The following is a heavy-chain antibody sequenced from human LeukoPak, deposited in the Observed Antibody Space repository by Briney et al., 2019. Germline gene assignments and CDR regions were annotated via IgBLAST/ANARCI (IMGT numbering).Heavy chain of an antibody. CDR2: ISSSSSYI. CDR3: ARDSYYDYVWGSYRRNPPYFDY. CDR1: GFTFSSYS. V-gene: IGHV3-21*01. J-gene: IGHJ4*02. D-gene: IGHD3-16*02. Sequence: GGSLRLSCAASGFTFSSYSMNWVRQAPGKGLEWVSSISSSSSYIYYADSVKGRFTISRDNAKNSLYLQMNSLRAEDTAVYYCARDSYYDYVWGSYRRNPPYFDYWGQGTLVTVSS.